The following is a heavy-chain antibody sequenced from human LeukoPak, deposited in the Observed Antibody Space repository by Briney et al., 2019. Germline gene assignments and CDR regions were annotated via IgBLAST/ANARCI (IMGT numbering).Heavy chain of an antibody. J-gene: IGHJ4*02. Sequence: GGSLRLSCAASGFTFSTYSMNWVRQAPGKGLEWVSYISSSSSTIYYADSVKGRFTISRDNARNSLYLQMSSLRAEDTAVYYCARRVWGNSYFFDYWGQGTLVTVSS. CDR2: ISSSSSTI. CDR1: GFTFSTYS. V-gene: IGHV3-48*04. D-gene: IGHD3-16*01. CDR3: ARRVWGNSYFFDY.